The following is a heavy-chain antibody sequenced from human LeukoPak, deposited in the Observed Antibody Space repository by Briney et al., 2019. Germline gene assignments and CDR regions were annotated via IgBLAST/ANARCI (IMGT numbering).Heavy chain of an antibody. CDR1: GDSISSYSYY. J-gene: IGHJ4*02. V-gene: IGHV4-39*07. CDR3: ARADLLGQFGELSPFDY. Sequence: PSETLSLTCTVSGDSISSYSYYWGWIRQPPGKGLEWIASIYYSGSTYYNPSLKSRVTISVDTSKNQFSLKLSSVTAADTAIYYCARADLLGQFGELSPFDYWGQGTLVTVSS. CDR2: IYYSGST. D-gene: IGHD3-10*01.